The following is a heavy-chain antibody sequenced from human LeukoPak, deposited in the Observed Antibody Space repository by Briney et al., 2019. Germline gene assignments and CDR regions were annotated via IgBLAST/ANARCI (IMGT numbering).Heavy chain of an antibody. J-gene: IGHJ4*02. Sequence: GGSLRLSCAASGFTFSSYSMNWVRQAPGKGLEWVSYISSSSSTIYYADSVKGRFTISRDNAKNSLYLQMNSLRAEDTAVYYCASLGNTVTTSSGDYWGQGTLVTVSS. V-gene: IGHV3-48*04. CDR1: GFTFSSYS. D-gene: IGHD4-17*01. CDR2: ISSSSSTI. CDR3: ASLGNTVTTSSGDY.